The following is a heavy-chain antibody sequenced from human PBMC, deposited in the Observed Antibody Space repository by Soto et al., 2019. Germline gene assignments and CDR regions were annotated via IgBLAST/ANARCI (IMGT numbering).Heavy chain of an antibody. J-gene: IGHJ5*02. CDR3: AREGVVVRGVSNWFDP. D-gene: IGHD3-10*01. Sequence: QVQLVQSGAEVKKPGASVKVSCKTSGYKFTNFGITWVRQAPVQGLEWMGWNSPYNGDTNYAQKFQGRITMTTDASPTTGYMELRRLSTDDTAVYYCAREGVVVRGVSNWFDPWGQGTLLTVSS. V-gene: IGHV1-18*01. CDR2: NSPYNGDT. CDR1: GYKFTNFG.